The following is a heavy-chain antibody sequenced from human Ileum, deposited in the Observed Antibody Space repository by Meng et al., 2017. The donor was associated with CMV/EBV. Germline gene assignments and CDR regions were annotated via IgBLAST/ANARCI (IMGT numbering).Heavy chain of an antibody. Sequence: QRQLQETAPGPVSPSEPLSPISTASGAVCNNTNDAWAWIRPSPGRGRGGLGRVHHNGGPSHHPARRSRVTISVATSKHQFSLRMNYVTDENTGIYYGAKDIPRGPSDYWSQGTLVTVSS. V-gene: IGHV4-39*07. D-gene: IGHD3-10*01. J-gene: IGHJ4*02. CDR3: AKDIPRGPSDY. CDR1: GAVCNNTNDA. CDR2: VHHNGGP.